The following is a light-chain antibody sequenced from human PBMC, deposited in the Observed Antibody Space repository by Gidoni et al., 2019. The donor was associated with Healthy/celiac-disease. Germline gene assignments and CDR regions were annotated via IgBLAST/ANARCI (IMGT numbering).Light chain of an antibody. CDR1: SGRIASNY. CDR2: DDT. CDR3: QSYDSSTVV. J-gene: IGLJ2*01. V-gene: IGLV6-57*01. Sequence: NFMLTQPHSVSQSPGKTVTITCTRSSGRIASNYVQWYQQPPCSSPTPVIYDDTQRPSGVPDRFSGSIDSSSNSAALTLSGLKTEDEADYYCQSYDSSTVVFGGGTKLTV.